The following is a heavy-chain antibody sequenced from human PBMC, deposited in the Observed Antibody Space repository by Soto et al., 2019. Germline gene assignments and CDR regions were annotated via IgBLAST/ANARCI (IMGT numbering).Heavy chain of an antibody. D-gene: IGHD2-2*01. J-gene: IGHJ3*01. CDR2: INPSGGST. CDR1: GYTFTSYY. V-gene: IGHV1-46*01. CDR3: GRDSSTTNPV. Sequence: ASVKVSCKASGYTFTSYYMHWVRQAPGQGLKWMGIINPSGGSTSYAQKFQGRVSMTRNTATSTAYMELSSLRSDDTAIYYCGRDSSTTNPVWGQGTMVTVSS.